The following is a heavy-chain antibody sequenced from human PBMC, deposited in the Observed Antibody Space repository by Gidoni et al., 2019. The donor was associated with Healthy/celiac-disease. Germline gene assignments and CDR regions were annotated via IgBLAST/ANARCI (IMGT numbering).Heavy chain of an antibody. CDR3: ARSVVPAASRGWFDP. CDR2: INPNSGGT. Sequence: QVQLVQSGAEVKKPGASVKVSCKASGYTFTGYYMHWVRQAPGQGLEWMGWINPNSGGTNYAQKFQGRVTMTRDTSISTAYMELSRLRSDDTAVYYCARSVVPAASRGWFDPWGQGTLVTVSS. V-gene: IGHV1-2*02. J-gene: IGHJ5*02. D-gene: IGHD2-2*01. CDR1: GYTFTGYY.